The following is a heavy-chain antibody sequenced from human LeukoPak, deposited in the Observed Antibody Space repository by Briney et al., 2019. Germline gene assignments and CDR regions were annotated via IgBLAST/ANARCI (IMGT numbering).Heavy chain of an antibody. D-gene: IGHD2-21*02. CDR1: GFTFSSYE. V-gene: IGHV3-48*03. Sequence: GGSLRLSCAASGFTFSSYEMNWVRQAPGKRLEWVSYISDTGRTIKYADSVKGRFTMSRDNAKNLLYLQMNSLRVEDTAVYYCAKGNGDMASDYWGQGTLVTVSS. J-gene: IGHJ4*02. CDR3: AKGNGDMASDY. CDR2: ISDTGRTI.